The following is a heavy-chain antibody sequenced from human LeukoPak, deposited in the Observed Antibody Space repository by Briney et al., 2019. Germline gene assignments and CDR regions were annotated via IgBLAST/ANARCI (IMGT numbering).Heavy chain of an antibody. Sequence: ASVKVSCKASGYTFTSYDINWVRQATGQGLEWMGWMNPNSGNTGYAQKFQGRVTMTRNTSISTAYMELSSLRSEDTAVYYCARGVGYYGSGSYSNYYYYYYMDVWGKGTTVTISS. D-gene: IGHD3-10*01. CDR1: GYTFTSYD. CDR3: ARGVGYYGSGSYSNYYYYYYMDV. J-gene: IGHJ6*03. V-gene: IGHV1-8*01. CDR2: MNPNSGNT.